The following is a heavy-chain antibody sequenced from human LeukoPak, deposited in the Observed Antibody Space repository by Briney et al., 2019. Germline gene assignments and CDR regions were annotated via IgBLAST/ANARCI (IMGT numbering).Heavy chain of an antibody. Sequence: GGSLRLSCAAPGFTFSSYWMSWVRQAPGKGLEWVANIKQDESEKYYVDSVKGRFTISRDNARNSLYLQMNSLRTEDTAVYYCARDHYYDSSGYPNPNWFDPWGQGTLVTVSS. V-gene: IGHV3-7*01. CDR2: IKQDESEK. CDR1: GFTFSSYW. J-gene: IGHJ5*02. CDR3: ARDHYYDSSGYPNPNWFDP. D-gene: IGHD3-22*01.